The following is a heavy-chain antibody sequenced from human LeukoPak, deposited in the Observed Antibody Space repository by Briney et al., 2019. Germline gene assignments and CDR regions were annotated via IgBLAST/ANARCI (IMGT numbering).Heavy chain of an antibody. J-gene: IGHJ4*02. CDR2: IYYSGST. CDR1: GYSISSGYY. CDR3: ATTFLYDSSGYRLDY. V-gene: IGHV4-61*01. Sequence: KPSETLSLTCAVSGYSISSGYYWSWIRQPPGKGLEWIGYIYYSGSTNYNPSLKSRVTISVDTSKNQFSLKLSSVTAADTAVYYCATTFLYDSSGYRLDYWGQGTLVTVSS. D-gene: IGHD3-22*01.